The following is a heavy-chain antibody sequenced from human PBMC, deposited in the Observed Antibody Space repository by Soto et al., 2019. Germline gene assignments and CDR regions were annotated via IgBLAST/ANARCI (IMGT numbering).Heavy chain of an antibody. CDR2: INRDGSST. CDR1: GFTFINYW. Sequence: GGSLRLSCAASGFTFINYWTHWVRQAPGKGLVWVSRINRDGSSTTYADSVKGRFTISRDNAKNTLDLQMNSLRAEDTAVYYCAKGGYYSYDAFDMWGQGTMVTVPS. CDR3: AKGGYYSYDAFDM. D-gene: IGHD3-22*01. J-gene: IGHJ3*02. V-gene: IGHV3-74*03.